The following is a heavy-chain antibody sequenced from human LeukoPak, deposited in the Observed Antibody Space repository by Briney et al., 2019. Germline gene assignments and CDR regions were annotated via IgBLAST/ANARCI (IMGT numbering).Heavy chain of an antibody. CDR3: ATEYYDFLTAKYWGGYDY. J-gene: IGHJ4*02. D-gene: IGHD3-9*01. CDR1: GFNFNTYD. Sequence: PGGSLRLSCAASGFNFNTYDMHWVRQAPGKGLEWVAVISYDGRIKYYADSVKGRFTISRDNSGNTLYMQMNHLGAEDTALYYCATEYYDFLTAKYWGGYDYWGQGTLVIVSS. V-gene: IGHV3-30-3*01. CDR2: ISYDGRIK.